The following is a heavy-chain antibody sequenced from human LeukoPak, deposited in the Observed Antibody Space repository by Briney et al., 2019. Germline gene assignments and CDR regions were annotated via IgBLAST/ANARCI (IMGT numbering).Heavy chain of an antibody. CDR3: ARELGDSSGPEYYHGMDV. CDR2: VYISGSN. V-gene: IGHV4-4*07. D-gene: IGHD6-19*01. J-gene: IGHJ6*02. CDR1: GASIGSYY. Sequence: SETLSLTCTISGASIGSYYWSWIRQPAGKGLEWVGRVYISGSNNYNPSLKSRVTMSVDTSKNQFSLNLNSVTAADTAVYYCARELGDSSGPEYYHGMDVWGQGTTVTVSS.